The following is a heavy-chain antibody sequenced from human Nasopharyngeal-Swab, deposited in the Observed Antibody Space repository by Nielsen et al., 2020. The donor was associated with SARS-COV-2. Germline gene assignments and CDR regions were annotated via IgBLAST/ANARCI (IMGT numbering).Heavy chain of an antibody. J-gene: IGHJ4*02. Sequence: GESLKIYCAAYGFTFSSYSMNWVRQAPGKGLEWVSSISSSSSYIYYADSVKGRFTISRDNAKNSLYLQMNSLRAEDTAVYYCARWDYSNYDLDYWGQGTLVTVSS. CDR2: ISSSSSYI. D-gene: IGHD4-11*01. CDR1: GFTFSSYS. V-gene: IGHV3-21*01. CDR3: ARWDYSNYDLDY.